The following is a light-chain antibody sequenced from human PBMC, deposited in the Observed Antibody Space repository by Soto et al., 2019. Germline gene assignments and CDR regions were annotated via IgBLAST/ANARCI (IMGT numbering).Light chain of an antibody. CDR2: GAS. J-gene: IGKJ1*01. CDR3: QQYSSYWT. V-gene: IGKV1-5*01. CDR1: HSISSW. Sequence: IQMTQSPPTLSASVGDRVTITCRASHSISSWLAWYQQKPGKAPKLLIYGASSLKSGVPSGFSGSGSGTEFTLTISRLQPDDFATYWCQQYSSYWTFGQGTKV.